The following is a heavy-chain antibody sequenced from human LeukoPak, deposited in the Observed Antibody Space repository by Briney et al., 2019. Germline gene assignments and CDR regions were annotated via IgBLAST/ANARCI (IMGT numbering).Heavy chain of an antibody. D-gene: IGHD3-22*01. J-gene: IGHJ3*02. CDR1: GVTLSDHH. CDR2: TRDKARGYTT. CDR3: ARDGAEGDNSAFDM. Sequence: GGSLRLSCAASGVTLSDHHMDWVRQAPGKGLEWVGRTRDKARGYTTEYAASVKGRFTISRDDSKTLVYQQMNSLGTEDTAVYFCARDGAEGDNSAFDMWGQGTVVTVSS. V-gene: IGHV3-72*01.